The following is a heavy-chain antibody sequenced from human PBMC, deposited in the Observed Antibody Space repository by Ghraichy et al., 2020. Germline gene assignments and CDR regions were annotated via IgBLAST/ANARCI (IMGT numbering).Heavy chain of an antibody. CDR3: ARGGSQGIYYFDY. CDR1: GGSISSYY. D-gene: IGHD3-16*01. Sequence: SETLSLTCTVSGGSISSYYWSWIRQPPGKGLEWIGYIYYSGSTNYNPSLKSRVTISVDTSKNQFSLKLSSVTAADTAMYYCARGGSQGIYYFDYWGQGTLVTVSS. CDR2: IYYSGST. V-gene: IGHV4-59*01. J-gene: IGHJ4*02.